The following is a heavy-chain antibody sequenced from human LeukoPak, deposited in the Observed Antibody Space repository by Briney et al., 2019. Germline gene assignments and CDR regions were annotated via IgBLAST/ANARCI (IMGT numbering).Heavy chain of an antibody. Sequence: GASVKVSCKASGYTFTSYDINWVRQATGQGLEWMGWMNPNSGNTGYAQKFQGRVTITRNTSISTAYMELSSLRSEDTAVYYCARGGYYDFWSGYYPTYYFDYWGQGTLVTVSS. J-gene: IGHJ4*02. D-gene: IGHD3-3*01. V-gene: IGHV1-8*03. CDR2: MNPNSGNT. CDR3: ARGGYYDFWSGYYPTYYFDY. CDR1: GYTFTSYD.